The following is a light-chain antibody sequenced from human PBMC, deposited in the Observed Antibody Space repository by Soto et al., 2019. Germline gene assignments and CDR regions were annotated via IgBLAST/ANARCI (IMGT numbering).Light chain of an antibody. V-gene: IGKV1-39*01. J-gene: IGKJ2*01. CDR2: SAS. Sequence: DVQMTQSPSSLSASVGDRVTITCRASQRVSHYLNWYQQKTGPAPRLLIYSASNLQSGVPSRFSGSGSGTDFTLTINSLQPEDFATYYCQQSYSTPHTFGQGTKLEIK. CDR1: QRVSHY. CDR3: QQSYSTPHT.